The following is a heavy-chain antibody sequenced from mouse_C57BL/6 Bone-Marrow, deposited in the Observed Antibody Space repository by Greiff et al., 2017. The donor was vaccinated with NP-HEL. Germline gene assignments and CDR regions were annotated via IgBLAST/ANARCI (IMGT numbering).Heavy chain of an antibody. CDR3: ARSRLRRPWYFDV. CDR1: GYTFTSYW. V-gene: IGHV1-69*01. D-gene: IGHD2-4*01. J-gene: IGHJ1*03. Sequence: QVHVKQPGAELVMPGASVKLSCKASGYTFTSYWMHWVKQRPGQGLEWIGEIDPSDSYTNYNQKFKGKSTLTVDKSSSTAYMQLSSLTSEDSAVYYCARSRLRRPWYFDVWGTGTTVTVSS. CDR2: IDPSDSYT.